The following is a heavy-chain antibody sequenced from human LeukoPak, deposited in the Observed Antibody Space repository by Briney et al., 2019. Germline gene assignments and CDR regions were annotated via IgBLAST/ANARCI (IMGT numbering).Heavy chain of an antibody. D-gene: IGHD3-22*01. V-gene: IGHV1-2*02. CDR1: GYTFTGYY. CDR2: INPNSGGT. Sequence: ASVKVSCKASGYTFTGYYMHWVRQAPGQGLEWMGWINPNSGGTNYAQKFQGRVTMTRDTSISTAYMELSRLRSDDTAVYYCARTYDSSGYSFYFDYWGQGTLVTVSS. CDR3: ARTYDSSGYSFYFDY. J-gene: IGHJ4*02.